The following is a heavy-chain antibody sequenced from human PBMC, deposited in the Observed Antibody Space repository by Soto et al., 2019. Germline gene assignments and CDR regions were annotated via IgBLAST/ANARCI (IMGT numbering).Heavy chain of an antibody. CDR3: ARDRGSKSYYYYGMDV. D-gene: IGHD2-2*01. J-gene: IGHJ6*02. Sequence: PGGSLRLSCAASGFTFDDYGMSWVRQAPGKGLEWVSVITCNGSSTGYADSVKGRFTISRDNAKNTLYVQMNSLRAEDTAVYYCARDRGSKSYYYYGMDVWGQGTTVTVPS. CDR1: GFTFDDYG. CDR2: ITCNGSST. V-gene: IGHV3-20*04.